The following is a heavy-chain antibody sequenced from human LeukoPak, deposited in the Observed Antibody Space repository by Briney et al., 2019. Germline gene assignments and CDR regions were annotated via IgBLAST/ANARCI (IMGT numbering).Heavy chain of an antibody. V-gene: IGHV1-2*02. CDR1: GYTFTDYY. D-gene: IGHD2-21*01. J-gene: IGHJ1*01. CDR3: ARDESTSILWW. CDR2: INPNSGVT. Sequence: ASVKVSCKASGYTFTDYYMHWVRQAPGQGLEWMGWINPNSGVTNHAQKFQGRVTMTRDTSISTAYMELNSLRSDDTAVYYCARDESTSILWWWGQGTLVTVSS.